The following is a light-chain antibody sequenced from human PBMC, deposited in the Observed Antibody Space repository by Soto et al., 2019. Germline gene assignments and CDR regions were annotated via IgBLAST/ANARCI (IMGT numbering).Light chain of an antibody. CDR1: SSNIGSNP. CDR3: VSWDDSLSGLV. J-gene: IGLJ1*01. CDR2: SNN. V-gene: IGLV1-47*02. Sequence: QSVLTQPPSASGTPGQRVTISCSGSSSNIGSNPVHWYQQFPGTAPKVLIYSNNQRPSGVPDRFSGSKSGTSASLAISGLRSEDEGDYYCVSWDDSLSGLVFGTGTKVTVL.